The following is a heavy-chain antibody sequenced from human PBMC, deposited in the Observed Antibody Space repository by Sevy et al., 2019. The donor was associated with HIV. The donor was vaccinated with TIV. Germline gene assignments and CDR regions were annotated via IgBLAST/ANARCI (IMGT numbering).Heavy chain of an antibody. Sequence: SGPTLVKPTQTLTLTCTFSGFSLSTSGVGVGWIRQPPGKALEWLALIYWDDDKRYSPSLKSRLTISKDTSKNQVVLTMTHMDPVDTATYYCARSDYGDYVKWFDPWGQGTLVTVSS. D-gene: IGHD4-17*01. CDR1: GFSLSTSGVG. J-gene: IGHJ5*02. CDR2: IYWDDDK. V-gene: IGHV2-5*02. CDR3: ARSDYGDYVKWFDP.